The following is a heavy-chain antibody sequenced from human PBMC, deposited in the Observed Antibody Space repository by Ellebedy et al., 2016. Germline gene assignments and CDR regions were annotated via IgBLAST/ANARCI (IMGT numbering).Heavy chain of an antibody. CDR1: GFTFNKYA. J-gene: IGHJ4*02. CDR2: VSGSGGDT. Sequence: GESLKISXAASGFTFNKYAMSWVRQAPGKGLEWVSAVSGSGGDTYYADSVKGRFTISRDNSKHTLYLQMNSLRAEDTAIYYCAKDNIFAPFDYWGQGTLVTVSS. V-gene: IGHV3-23*01. CDR3: AKDNIFAPFDY. D-gene: IGHD3-3*01.